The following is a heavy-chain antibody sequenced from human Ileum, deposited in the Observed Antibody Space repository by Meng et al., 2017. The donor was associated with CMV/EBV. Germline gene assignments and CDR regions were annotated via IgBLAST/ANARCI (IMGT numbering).Heavy chain of an antibody. Sequence: CAASGFTFSSYGMHWVRQAPGKGLEWVAVIWYDGSNKYYADSVKGRFTISRDNSKNTLYLQMNSLRAEDTAVYYCAKDEGMGPTDYWGQGTLVTVSS. V-gene: IGHV3-33*06. CDR3: AKDEGMGPTDY. CDR2: IWYDGSNK. CDR1: GFTFSSYG. J-gene: IGHJ4*02. D-gene: IGHD6-13*01.